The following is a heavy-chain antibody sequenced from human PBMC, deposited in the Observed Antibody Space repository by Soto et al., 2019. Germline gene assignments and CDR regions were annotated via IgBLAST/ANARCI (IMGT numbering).Heavy chain of an antibody. J-gene: IGHJ6*02. D-gene: IGHD5-18*01. V-gene: IGHV1-69*05. CDR3: ASGRYSYGFYYGMDV. Sequence: SVKVSCKASGGTFSSYAISWVRQAPGQGLEWMGGIIPIYGTANYAQKFKGRVTMTTDTSTSTAYMELRSLRSDDTAVYYCASGRYSYGFYYGMDVWGQGTTVTVSS. CDR1: GGTFSSYA. CDR2: IIPIYGTA.